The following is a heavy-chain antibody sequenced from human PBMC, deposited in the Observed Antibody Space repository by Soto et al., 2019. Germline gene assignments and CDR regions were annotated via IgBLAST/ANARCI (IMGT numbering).Heavy chain of an antibody. Sequence: QVQLVQSGAELKKPGSSVRVSCKISGDSFSSYAISWVRQAPGAGLEWVGAIIPIFEPANYAQTFQGRVTITAVESTTTAYVEVTRLRPEDTAIFYCAASNSSSWQHDYWGQGTLITVSS. CDR1: GDSFSSYA. CDR2: IIPIFEPA. J-gene: IGHJ4*02. CDR3: AASNSSSWQHDY. D-gene: IGHD6-13*01. V-gene: IGHV1-69*01.